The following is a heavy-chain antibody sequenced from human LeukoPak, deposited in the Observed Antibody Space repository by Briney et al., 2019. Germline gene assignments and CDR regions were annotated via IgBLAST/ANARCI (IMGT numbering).Heavy chain of an antibody. CDR3: ASAAQPYYFDY. D-gene: IGHD2-2*01. J-gene: IGHJ4*02. V-gene: IGHV4-30-2*01. CDR2: IYHSGST. CDR1: GGSISSGGYS. Sequence: PSETLSLTCAVSGGSISSGGYSWSWIRQPPGKGLEWIGYIYHSGSTYYNPSLKSRVTISVDRSKNQLSLKLSSVTAADTAVYYCASAAQPYYFDYWGQGTLVTVSS.